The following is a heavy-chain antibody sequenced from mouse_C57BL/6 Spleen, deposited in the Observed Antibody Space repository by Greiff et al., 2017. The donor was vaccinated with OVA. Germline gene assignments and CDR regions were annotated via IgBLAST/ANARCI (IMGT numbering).Heavy chain of an antibody. CDR3: ARLGVARDWYFDV. D-gene: IGHD1-1*01. J-gene: IGHJ1*03. V-gene: IGHV1-80*01. CDR2: IYPGDGDT. CDR1: GYAFSSYW. Sequence: QVQLQQSGAELVKPGASVKISCKASGYAFSSYWMNWVKQRPGKGLEWIGQIYPGDGDTNYNGKFKGKATLTADKSSSTAYMQLSSLTSEDSAVYFCARLGVARDWYFDVWGTGTTVTVSS.